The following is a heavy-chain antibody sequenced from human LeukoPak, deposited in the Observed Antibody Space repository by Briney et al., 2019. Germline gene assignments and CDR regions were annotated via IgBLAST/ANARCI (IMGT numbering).Heavy chain of an antibody. Sequence: GGSLRLSCAASGFTFSSYGMHWVRQAPGKGLEWVAFIRYDGSNKYYADSVKGRFTISRDNSKNTLYLQMNSLRAEDTAVYYCAKDPDPATIFGVGAPTAPIWGQGTMVTVSS. D-gene: IGHD3-3*01. V-gene: IGHV3-30*02. CDR3: AKDPDPATIFGVGAPTAPI. CDR1: GFTFSSYG. CDR2: IRYDGSNK. J-gene: IGHJ3*02.